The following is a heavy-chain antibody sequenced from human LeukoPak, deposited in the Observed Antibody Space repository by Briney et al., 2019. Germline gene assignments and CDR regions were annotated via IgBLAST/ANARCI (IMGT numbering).Heavy chain of an antibody. CDR1: GGSISSGSYY. Sequence: SETLSLTCTVSGGSISSGSYYWSWIRQPAGKGLEWIGRIYTSGSTNYNPSLKSRVTISYTSKNQFSLKLNSVTAADTAVYYCARATVTTGKFDYWGQGTLVTVSS. CDR3: ARATVTTGKFDY. V-gene: IGHV4-61*02. D-gene: IGHD4-17*01. CDR2: IYTSGST. J-gene: IGHJ4*02.